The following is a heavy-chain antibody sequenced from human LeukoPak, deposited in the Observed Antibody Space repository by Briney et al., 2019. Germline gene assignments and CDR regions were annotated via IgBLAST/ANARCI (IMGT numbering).Heavy chain of an antibody. J-gene: IGHJ4*02. CDR1: GGSISSSSYY. Sequence: SGTLSLTRTVSGGSISSSSYYWGWIRQPPGKGLEWIGSIYYSGSTYYNPSLKSRVTISVDTSKNQFSLKLSSVTAADTAVYYCARALGYCSGGSCYFDYWGQGTLVTVSS. V-gene: IGHV4-39*07. CDR2: IYYSGST. CDR3: ARALGYCSGGSCYFDY. D-gene: IGHD2-15*01.